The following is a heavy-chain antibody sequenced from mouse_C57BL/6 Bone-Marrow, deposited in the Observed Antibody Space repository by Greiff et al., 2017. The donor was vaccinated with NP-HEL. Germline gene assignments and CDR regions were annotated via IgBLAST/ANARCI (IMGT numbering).Heavy chain of an antibody. D-gene: IGHD1-1*01. CDR3: ARHLPYVGYAMDY. V-gene: IGHV5-2*03. J-gene: IGHJ4*01. CDR2: INSDGGST. CDR1: EYEFPSHD. Sequence: EVKLVESGGGLVQPGESLKLSCESNEYEFPSHDMSWVRKTPEKRLELVAAINSDGGSTYYPDTMESRFIISRDKTKNTLYLQVSSLRSEDTALYYGARHLPYVGYAMDYWGQGTSVTVSA.